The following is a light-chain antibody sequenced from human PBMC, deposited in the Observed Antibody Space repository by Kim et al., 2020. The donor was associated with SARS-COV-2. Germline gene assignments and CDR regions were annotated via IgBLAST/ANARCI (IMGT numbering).Light chain of an antibody. Sequence: DVQMTQSPSSLSAFVGDTVTLTCRASQDISNHVAWFQQKPGKAPKSLIFAASSLESGVPSRFSGSASGTDFILTISSLQPGDFATYYCQQYSDYPFTFGQGTRLEIK. CDR3: QQYSDYPFT. V-gene: IGKV1-16*01. CDR1: QDISNH. CDR2: AAS. J-gene: IGKJ5*01.